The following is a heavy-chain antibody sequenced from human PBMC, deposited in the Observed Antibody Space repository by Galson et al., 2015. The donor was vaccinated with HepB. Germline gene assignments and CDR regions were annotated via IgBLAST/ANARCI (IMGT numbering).Heavy chain of an antibody. CDR2: IDPSNSYG. V-gene: IGHV5-10-1*01. Sequence: QSGAEVTKPGESLRISCEASGYKFSSYSITWVRQMPEKGLEWMGRIDPSNSYGNYSPSFQGHVTMSVDKSINTAYLQWSSLKASDTATYYCARQGSGWYSGGNWFDSWGQGTLVTVSS. J-gene: IGHJ5*01. CDR3: ARQGSGWYSGGNWFDS. CDR1: GYKFSSYS. D-gene: IGHD6-19*01.